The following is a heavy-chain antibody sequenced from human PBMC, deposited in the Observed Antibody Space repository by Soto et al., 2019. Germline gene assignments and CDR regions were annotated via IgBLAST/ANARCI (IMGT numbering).Heavy chain of an antibody. CDR3: AKVSPALFDIVWWWVWYLDL. J-gene: IGHJ2*01. CDR2: ISGSGGST. D-gene: IGHD2-21*01. CDR1: GFTFSSYA. V-gene: IGHV3-23*01. Sequence: EVQLLESGGGLVQPGGSLRLSCAASGFTFSSYAMSWVRQAPGKGLEWVSAISGSGGSTYYADSVKGRFTISRDNSKNTLYLHMTSLRAEDTAVYYCAKVSPALFDIVWWWVWYLDLWGRGTLVTFSS.